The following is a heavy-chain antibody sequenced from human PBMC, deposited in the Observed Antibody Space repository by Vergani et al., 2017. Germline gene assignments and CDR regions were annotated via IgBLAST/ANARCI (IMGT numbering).Heavy chain of an antibody. CDR2: ISSSSSTI. V-gene: IGHV3-48*04. J-gene: IGHJ4*02. CDR1: GFTFSSYS. CDR3: ARELVGGVDY. Sequence: EVQLVESGGGLVQPGGSLRLSCAASGFTFSSYSMNWVRQAPGKGLEWVSYISSSSSTIYYADSVKGRFTISRDNAKHSLYLQMNSLRAEDTAVYYCARELVGGVDYWGQGILVTVSS.